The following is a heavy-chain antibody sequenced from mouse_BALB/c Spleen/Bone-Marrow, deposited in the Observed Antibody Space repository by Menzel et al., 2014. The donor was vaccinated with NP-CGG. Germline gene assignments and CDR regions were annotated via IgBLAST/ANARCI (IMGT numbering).Heavy chain of an antibody. D-gene: IGHD1-1*01. V-gene: IGHV1-9*01. CDR2: ILPGSGST. Sequence: QVQLQQSGAELMKPGASVKISCKATGYTFSRYWIEWVKQRPGHGLEWIGEILPGSGSTNYNEKFKGKATFTVDTSSNTAYMQLSSLTSEDSAVYYCARWGYGSSYVGYFDVWGAGTTVAVSS. CDR3: ARWGYGSSYVGYFDV. CDR1: GYTFSRYW. J-gene: IGHJ1*01.